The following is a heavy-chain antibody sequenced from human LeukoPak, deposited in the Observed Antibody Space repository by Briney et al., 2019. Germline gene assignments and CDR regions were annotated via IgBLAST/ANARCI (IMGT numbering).Heavy chain of an antibody. J-gene: IGHJ5*02. V-gene: IGHV4-61*05. CDR3: ARGDNWFDP. Sequence: PSETLSLTCTVSGGSIVSSNYYWGWIRQPPGKGLEWIGYIYYSGSTNYNPSLKSRVTISVVTSKNQFSLKLSSVTAADTAVYYCARGDNWFDPWGQGTLVTVSS. D-gene: IGHD5-24*01. CDR1: GGSIVSSNYY. CDR2: IYYSGST.